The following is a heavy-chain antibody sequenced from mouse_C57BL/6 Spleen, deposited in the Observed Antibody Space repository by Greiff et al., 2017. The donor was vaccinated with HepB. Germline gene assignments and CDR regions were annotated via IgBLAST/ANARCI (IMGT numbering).Heavy chain of an antibody. CDR1: GFTFSNYW. J-gene: IGHJ3*01. Sequence: EVKLEESGGGLVQPGGSMKLSCVASGFTFSNYWMNWVRQSPEKGLEWVAQIRLKSGNYATHYAESVKGRFTVSRDDSKSSVDLQMNNLRAEDTGSYYCTGGSSYAWFAYWGQGTLVTVSA. CDR3: TGGSSYAWFAY. D-gene: IGHD1-1*01. CDR2: IRLKSGNYAT. V-gene: IGHV6-3*01.